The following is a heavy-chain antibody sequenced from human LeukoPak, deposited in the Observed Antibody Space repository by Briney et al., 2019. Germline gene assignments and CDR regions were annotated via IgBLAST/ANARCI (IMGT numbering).Heavy chain of an antibody. V-gene: IGHV3-49*04. CDR2: IRSKVYGGTT. Sequence: SLRLSCAASGFTFSSYWMSWVRQAPGKGLEWVGFIRSKVYGGTTEYAASVKGRFTISRDDSKSIAYLQMNSLKTEDTAVYYCTRVWGGYDLFDYWGQGTLVTVSS. CDR1: GFTFSSYW. CDR3: TRVWGGYDLFDY. D-gene: IGHD5-12*01. J-gene: IGHJ4*02.